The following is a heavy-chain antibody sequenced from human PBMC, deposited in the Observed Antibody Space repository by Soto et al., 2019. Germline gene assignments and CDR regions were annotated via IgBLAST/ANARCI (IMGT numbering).Heavy chain of an antibody. D-gene: IGHD5-18*01. J-gene: IGHJ4*02. Sequence: KASETLSLTCTVSGGSISSGGYYWSWIRQHPGKGLEWIGYIYYSGSTYYNPSLKSRVTISVDTSKNQFSLKLSSVTAADTAVYYCARVPKIQYSYEVWGQGTLVTVSS. V-gene: IGHV4-31*03. CDR3: ARVPKIQYSYEV. CDR2: IYYSGST. CDR1: GGSISSGGYY.